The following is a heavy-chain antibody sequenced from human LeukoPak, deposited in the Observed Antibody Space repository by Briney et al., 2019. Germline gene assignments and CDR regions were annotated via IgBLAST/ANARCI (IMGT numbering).Heavy chain of an antibody. CDR3: AKDRLSGLSNWFDP. V-gene: IGHV3-9*01. J-gene: IGHJ5*02. CDR2: ISWNSGSI. CDR1: GFTFSSYW. Sequence: GGSLRLSCAASGFTFSSYWMSWVRQAPGKGLEWVSGISWNSGSIGYADSVKGRFTISRDNAKNSLYLQMNSLRAEDTALYYCAKDRLSGLSNWFDPWGQGTLVTVSS. D-gene: IGHD6-19*01.